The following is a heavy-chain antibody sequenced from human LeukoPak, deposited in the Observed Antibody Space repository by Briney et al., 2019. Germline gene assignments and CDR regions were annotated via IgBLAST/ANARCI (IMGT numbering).Heavy chain of an antibody. CDR3: ARDQSLGYCSGGSCYSTEYFQH. CDR1: GYTFASYY. V-gene: IGHV1-46*01. D-gene: IGHD2-15*01. CDR2: INPSGGST. Sequence: GASVKVSCKASGYTFASYYMHWVRQAPGQGLEWMGTINPSGGSTSYAQKFQGRVTMTRDTSTSTVYMELSSLRSEDTAVYYCARDQSLGYCSGGSCYSTEYFQHWGQGTLVTVSS. J-gene: IGHJ1*01.